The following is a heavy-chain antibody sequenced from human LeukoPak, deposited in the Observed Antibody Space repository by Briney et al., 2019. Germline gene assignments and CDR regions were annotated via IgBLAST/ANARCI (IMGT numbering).Heavy chain of an antibody. Sequence: PSETLSLTCAVYGGSFSGYYWSWIRQPPGKGLEWIGEINHSGSTNYNPSLKSRVTISVDTSKNQFSLERSSVTAADTAVYYCARGGSGGAVVLPYFDYWGQGTLVTVSS. D-gene: IGHD6-19*01. J-gene: IGHJ4*02. CDR2: INHSGST. V-gene: IGHV4-34*01. CDR3: ARGGSGGAVVLPYFDY. CDR1: GGSFSGYY.